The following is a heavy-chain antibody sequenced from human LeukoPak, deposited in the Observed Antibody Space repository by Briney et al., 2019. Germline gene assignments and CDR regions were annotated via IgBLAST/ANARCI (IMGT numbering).Heavy chain of an antibody. Sequence: GGSLRLSCAASGFTFSSYGMHWVRQAPGKGLEWVAVISYDGSNKYYADSVKGRFTISRDNSKNTLYPQMNSLRAEDTAVYYCAKLVDSSGYYSYDAFDIWGQGTMVTVSS. J-gene: IGHJ3*02. CDR1: GFTFSSYG. CDR3: AKLVDSSGYYSYDAFDI. V-gene: IGHV3-30*18. CDR2: ISYDGSNK. D-gene: IGHD3-22*01.